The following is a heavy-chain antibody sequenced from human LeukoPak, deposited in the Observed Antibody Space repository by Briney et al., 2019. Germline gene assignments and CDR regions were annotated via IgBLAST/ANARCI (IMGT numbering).Heavy chain of an antibody. D-gene: IGHD6-13*01. J-gene: IGHJ4*02. CDR1: GGSISSGGYY. Sequence: SETLSLTCTVSGGSISSGGYYWSWIRQHPGKGLEWIGYIYYSGSTYYNPSLKSRVTISVDTSKNQFSLKLSSVTAADTAVYYCARDSIAEAGTVFDYWGQGTLVTVSS. V-gene: IGHV4-31*03. CDR3: ARDSIAEAGTVFDY. CDR2: IYYSGST.